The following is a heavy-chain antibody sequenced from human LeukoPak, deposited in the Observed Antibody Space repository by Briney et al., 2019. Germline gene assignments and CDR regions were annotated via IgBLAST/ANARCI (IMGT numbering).Heavy chain of an antibody. V-gene: IGHV4-39*07. J-gene: IGHJ4*02. CDR2: IYYSGST. Sequence: SETLSLTCTVSGGSISSSSYYWGWIRQPPGKGLEWIGSIYYSGSTYYNPSLKSRVTISVDRSKNQFSLKLSSVTAADTAVYYCARDPIESGTTRWGQGTLVTVSS. CDR3: ARDPIESGTTR. D-gene: IGHD1-7*01. CDR1: GGSISSSSYY.